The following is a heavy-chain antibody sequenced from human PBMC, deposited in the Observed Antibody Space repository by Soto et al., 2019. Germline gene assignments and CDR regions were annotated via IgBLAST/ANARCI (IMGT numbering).Heavy chain of an antibody. D-gene: IGHD5-12*01. CDR3: AIDCALSGYAYFAY. Sequence: QVQLVQSGAEVKKPGSSVKVSCKASGGSFSSFTISWIRQAPGQGLAWMGRITPMVDVPNYAQRFQGRVTITADKSTSTAYLELSSLRSDDTAMYYCAIDCALSGYAYFAYWGQGTVVTVSS. CDR1: GGSFSSFT. V-gene: IGHV1-69*02. J-gene: IGHJ4*02. CDR2: ITPMVDVP.